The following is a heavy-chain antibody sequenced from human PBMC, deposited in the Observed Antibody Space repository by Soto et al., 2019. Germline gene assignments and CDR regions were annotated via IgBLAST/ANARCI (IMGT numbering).Heavy chain of an antibody. CDR1: GFSFAGNA. D-gene: IGHD3-3*01. J-gene: IGHJ4*02. V-gene: IGHV3-23*01. CDR2: ISGGAAST. CDR3: AKTLTVYGYYGGFDA. Sequence: GGTLTHPCAATGFSFAGNALTWVRQAPRTGPEPLSAISGGAASTYYADSVRGRFSISRDVSGNMIYLQLNRLTAGDTATYYCAKTLTVYGYYGGFDAWGQGTRVTVSS.